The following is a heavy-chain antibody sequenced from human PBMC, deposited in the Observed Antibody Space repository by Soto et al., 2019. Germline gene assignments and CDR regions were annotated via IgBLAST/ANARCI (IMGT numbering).Heavy chain of an antibody. J-gene: IGHJ1*01. CDR2: IIPILGIA. Sequence: GASVKVSCKASGGTFSSYTISWVRQAPGQGLEWMGRIIPILGIANYAQKFQGRVTITADKSTSTAYMELSSLRSEDTAVYYCATTYDGDSSGYYSEYFQHWGQGTLVTVSS. D-gene: IGHD3-22*01. CDR1: GGTFSSYT. V-gene: IGHV1-69*02. CDR3: ATTYDGDSSGYYSEYFQH.